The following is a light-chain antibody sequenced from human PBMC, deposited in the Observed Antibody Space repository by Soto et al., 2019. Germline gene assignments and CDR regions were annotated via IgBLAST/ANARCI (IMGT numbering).Light chain of an antibody. V-gene: IGKV3-11*01. CDR1: QYINTR. CDR3: QQSYSTFWT. J-gene: IGKJ1*01. CDR2: QTS. Sequence: IVFSQISPPPAPVSIYRVTLSRRASQYINTRLAWYQHRPGQAPRLLIYQTSIRAAGIPARFSASGSGTDFTLTISSLQPEDFATYYCQQSYSTFWTFGQGTKVDIK.